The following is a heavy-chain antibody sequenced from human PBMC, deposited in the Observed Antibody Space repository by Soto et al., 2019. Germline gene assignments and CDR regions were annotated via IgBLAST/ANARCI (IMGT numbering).Heavy chain of an antibody. V-gene: IGHV3-23*01. CDR2: IGPTEAHAQ. D-gene: IGHD2-2*02. J-gene: IGHJ3*01. CDR1: GYPFGDYA. Sequence: EVHLLESGGDLVQPGGTLILSCVASGYPFGDYAMRCVRQAPGNGLDGFSAIGPTEAHAQDYAAYVKGRFTISRDNSSNILYIQRPNLRAEDTGVYYCAKDAIPYNGRDDAFDLWGQGKMGTVSS. CDR3: AKDAIPYNGRDDAFDL.